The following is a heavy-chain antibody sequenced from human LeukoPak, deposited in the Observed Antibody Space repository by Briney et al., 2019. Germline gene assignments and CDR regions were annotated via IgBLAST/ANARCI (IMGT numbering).Heavy chain of an antibody. CDR1: GYTFTNYW. J-gene: IGHJ4*02. CDR3: ARSRDSSGDYYLI. D-gene: IGHD3-22*01. CDR2: IYPDDSDT. Sequence: GESLKISCEASGYTFTNYWNAWVRQMPGKGLEWMGIIYPDDSDTKYSPPFQGQVTISADKSISTAYLQWSRLKAADTAMYYCARSRDSSGDYYLIWGQGTLVTVSS. V-gene: IGHV5-51*01.